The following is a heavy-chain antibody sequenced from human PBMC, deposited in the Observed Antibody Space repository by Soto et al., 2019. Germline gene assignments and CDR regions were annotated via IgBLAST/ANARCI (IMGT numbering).Heavy chain of an antibody. V-gene: IGHV3-21*01. Sequence: EVQLVESGGGLVKPGGSLRLSCAASGFTFSSYSMNWVRQAPGKGLEWVSSISSSSSYIYYADSVKGRFTISRDNAKNSLYLQRNSLRAEGTAVYYCAREQPGYSYGYGLGYWGQGPLVTVSS. CDR3: AREQPGYSYGYGLGY. CDR2: ISSSSSYI. D-gene: IGHD5-18*01. CDR1: GFTFSSYS. J-gene: IGHJ4*02.